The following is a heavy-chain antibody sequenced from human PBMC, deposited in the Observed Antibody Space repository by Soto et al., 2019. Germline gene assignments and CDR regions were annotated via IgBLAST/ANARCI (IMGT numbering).Heavy chain of an antibody. CDR1: GYTFTSYY. CDR2: INPSGGST. D-gene: IGHD3-22*01. J-gene: IGHJ4*02. CDR3: ARAGQRVDYYYDSSGYYWP. V-gene: IGHV1-46*01. Sequence: ASVKVSCKASGYTFTSYYMHWVRQAPGQGLEWMGIINPSGGSTSYAQKFQGRVTMTRDTSTSTVYMELSSLRSEDTAVYYCARAGQRVDYYYDSSGYYWPWGQGTLVTAPQ.